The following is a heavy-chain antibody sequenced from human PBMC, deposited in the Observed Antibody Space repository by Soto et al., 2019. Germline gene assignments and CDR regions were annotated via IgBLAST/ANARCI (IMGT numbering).Heavy chain of an antibody. CDR2: IRSKAYGGTT. V-gene: IGHV3-49*03. D-gene: IGHD3-3*01. Sequence: GGSLRLSCTTSGFTFGDYAMSWFRQAPGKGLEWVGFIRSKAYGGTTEYAASVKGRFTISRDNSKNTLYLQMNSLRAEDTAVYYCAREITDYDFWSGYSYHFDYWGQGTLVTVSS. J-gene: IGHJ4*02. CDR3: AREITDYDFWSGYSYHFDY. CDR1: GFTFGDYA.